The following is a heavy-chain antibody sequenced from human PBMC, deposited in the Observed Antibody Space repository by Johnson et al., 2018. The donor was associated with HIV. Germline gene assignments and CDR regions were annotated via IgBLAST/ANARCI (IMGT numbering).Heavy chain of an antibody. CDR2: IKQDGSEK. J-gene: IGHJ3*02. D-gene: IGHD2-15*01. V-gene: IGHV3-7*02. CDR3: AKVGLGHRNGFDI. Sequence: VQLVESGGGLVQPGGSLRLSCAASGFTFSSYWMSWVRQAPGKGLEWVANIKQDGSEKYYVDSVKGRFTISRDNAKNSLFLQMNSLRAEDTAIYYCAKVGLGHRNGFDIWGQGTMVTVSS. CDR1: GFTFSSYW.